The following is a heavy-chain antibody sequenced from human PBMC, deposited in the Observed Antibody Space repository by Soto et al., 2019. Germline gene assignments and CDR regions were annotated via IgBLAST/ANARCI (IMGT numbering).Heavy chain of an antibody. D-gene: IGHD6-19*01. CDR1: GGSMNNYY. CDR2: IYSTGST. Sequence: SETLSLTCSVSGGSMNNYYWSWIRQPAGKGLEWIGRIYSTGSTNYNPSLKSRLTMSLDTSKNQFSLNLSSVIVADTAMYYCAIGSTVAGRRHYFDHWGQGILVTVSS. V-gene: IGHV4-4*07. J-gene: IGHJ4*02. CDR3: AIGSTVAGRRHYFDH.